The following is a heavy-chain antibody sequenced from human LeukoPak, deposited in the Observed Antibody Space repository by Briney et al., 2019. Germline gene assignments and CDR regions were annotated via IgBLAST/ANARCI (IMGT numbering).Heavy chain of an antibody. J-gene: IGHJ4*02. CDR2: INPNNGGT. D-gene: IGHD2-21*01. Sequence: ASVKVSCKASGYTFTGHYMHWVRQAPGQGLERMGWINPNNGGTSYAQKFQGRVTMTRDTSISTAYMDLSRLRSDDTAVYYCARVGWGSSYYFDYWGQGTLVTVSS. CDR3: ARVGWGSSYYFDY. CDR1: GYTFTGHY. V-gene: IGHV1-2*02.